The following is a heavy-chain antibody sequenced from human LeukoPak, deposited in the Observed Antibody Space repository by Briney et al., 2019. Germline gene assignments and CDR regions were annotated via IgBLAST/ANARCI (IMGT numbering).Heavy chain of an antibody. CDR1: GYTFTSYD. J-gene: IGHJ4*02. D-gene: IGHD2-2*01. Sequence: ASVKVSCKASGYTFTSYDINWVRQATGQGLEWMGWMNPNSGNTGYAQKFQGRVTITTDESTSTAYMELSSLRSEDTAVYYCALGNIVVVPAADPFDYWGQGTLVTVSS. CDR3: ALGNIVVVPAADPFDY. CDR2: MNPNSGNT. V-gene: IGHV1-8*01.